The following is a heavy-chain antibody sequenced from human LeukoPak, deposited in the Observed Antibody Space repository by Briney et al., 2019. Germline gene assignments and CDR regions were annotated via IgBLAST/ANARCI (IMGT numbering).Heavy chain of an antibody. V-gene: IGHV1-18*01. Sequence: ASVKVSCKASGYTFTSYGISWVRQAPGQGLEWMGWISAYNGNTNYAQKLQGRVTMTTDTSTSTAYMELRSLRSDDTAVYYCARGITMVRGVIIRRRNYYYMDVWGKGTTVTISS. CDR3: ARGITMVRGVIIRRRNYYYMDV. D-gene: IGHD3-10*01. CDR2: ISAYNGNT. J-gene: IGHJ6*03. CDR1: GYTFTSYG.